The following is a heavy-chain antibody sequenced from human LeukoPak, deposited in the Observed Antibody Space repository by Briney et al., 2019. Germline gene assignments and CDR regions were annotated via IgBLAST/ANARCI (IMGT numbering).Heavy chain of an antibody. CDR2: ISGSGGST. CDR3: AKRRAAAPYYYGMDV. D-gene: IGHD6-13*01. Sequence: GGSLRLSCAASGFTFSSYAISWVRQAPGKGLEWVSAISGSGGSTYYADSVKGRFTISRDNSKNTLYLQMNSLRAEDTAVYYCAKRRAAAPYYYGMDVWGQGTRVTVSS. V-gene: IGHV3-23*01. CDR1: GFTFSSYA. J-gene: IGHJ6*02.